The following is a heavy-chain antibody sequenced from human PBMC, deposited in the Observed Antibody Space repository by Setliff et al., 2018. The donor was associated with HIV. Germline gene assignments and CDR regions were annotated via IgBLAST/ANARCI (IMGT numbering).Heavy chain of an antibody. CDR3: ARGRGRYYDSRSYLDY. Sequence: ASVKVSCKTSGYTFTSYDINWVRQATGQGLEWMGWMNPNSGNRGYAQKFQGRVTISRNTSISTAYMELSGLGSEDTAVYYCARGRGRYYDSRSYLDYWGQGTLVTVS. D-gene: IGHD3-22*01. CDR1: GYTFTSYD. V-gene: IGHV1-8*03. CDR2: MNPNSGNR. J-gene: IGHJ4*02.